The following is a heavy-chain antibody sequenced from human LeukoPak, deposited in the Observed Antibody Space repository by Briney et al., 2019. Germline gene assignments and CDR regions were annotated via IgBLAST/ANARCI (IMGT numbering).Heavy chain of an antibody. CDR1: GGSISSGNYF. J-gene: IGHJ5*02. Sequence: PSETLSLTCTVSGGSISSGNYFWSWIRQPAGKGLEWIGRIYTSGSTNYNPSLKSRVTISVDTSKNQFSLKLSSVTAADTAVYYCARGGGLSIVVVPAAIWFDPWGQGTLVTVSS. V-gene: IGHV4-61*02. CDR3: ARGGGLSIVVVPAAIWFDP. D-gene: IGHD2-2*01. CDR2: IYTSGST.